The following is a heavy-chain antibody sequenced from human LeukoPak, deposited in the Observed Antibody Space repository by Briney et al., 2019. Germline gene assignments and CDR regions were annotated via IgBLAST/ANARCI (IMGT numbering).Heavy chain of an antibody. J-gene: IGHJ2*01. Sequence: PSETLSLTCTVSGYSISRDYSWGWIRQPPGKGLEWIGSLYHSGNTHYDPSLKSRVTISVDTSRNQFSLKLSSVTAADTAVYYCARLFSSFDDYDEFYEPDWYFDLWGRGTLVTVSS. V-gene: IGHV4-38-2*02. CDR2: LYHSGNT. D-gene: IGHD4-17*01. CDR3: ARLFSSFDDYDEFYEPDWYFDL. CDR1: GYSISRDYS.